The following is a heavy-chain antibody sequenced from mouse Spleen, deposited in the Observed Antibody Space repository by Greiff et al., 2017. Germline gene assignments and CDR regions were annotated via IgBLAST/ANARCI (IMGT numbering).Heavy chain of an antibody. Sequence: EVHLVESGGGLVQPKGSLKLSCAASGFSFNTYAMNWVRQAPGKGLEWVARIRSKSNNYATYYADSVKDRFTISRDDSESMLYLQMNNLKTEDTAMYYCVRQNYYWYFDVWGTGTTVTVSS. CDR3: VRQNYYWYFDV. J-gene: IGHJ1*03. CDR2: IRSKSNNYAT. V-gene: IGHV10-1*01. CDR1: GFSFNTYA.